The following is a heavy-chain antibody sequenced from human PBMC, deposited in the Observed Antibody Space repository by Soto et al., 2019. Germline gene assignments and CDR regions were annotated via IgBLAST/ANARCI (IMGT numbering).Heavy chain of an antibody. D-gene: IGHD5-18*01. CDR3: AKDLRGYCYGLGGMDV. CDR1: GFTFSSYA. Sequence: EVQLLESGGGLVQPGGSLRLSCAASGFTFSSYAMSWVRQAPGKGLEWVSAISGSGGSTYYADSVKGRFTISRDNSKDTLYLKMNRLRADDTAVYYCAKDLRGYCYGLGGMDVWGQGTTVTVSS. CDR2: ISGSGGST. V-gene: IGHV3-23*01. J-gene: IGHJ6*02.